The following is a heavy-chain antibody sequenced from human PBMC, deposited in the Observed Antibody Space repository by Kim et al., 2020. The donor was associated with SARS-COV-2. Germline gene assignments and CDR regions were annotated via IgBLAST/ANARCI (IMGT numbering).Heavy chain of an antibody. CDR3: VRAATVVTHGWFDP. Sequence: SETLSLTCAVYGGSFSGYYWSWIRQPPGKGLEWIGEINHSGSTNYNPSLKSRVTISVDTSKNQFSLKLSSVTAADTAVYYCVRAATVVTHGWFDPWGQGTLVTVSS. J-gene: IGHJ5*02. CDR2: INHSGST. D-gene: IGHD4-17*01. V-gene: IGHV4-34*01. CDR1: GGSFSGYY.